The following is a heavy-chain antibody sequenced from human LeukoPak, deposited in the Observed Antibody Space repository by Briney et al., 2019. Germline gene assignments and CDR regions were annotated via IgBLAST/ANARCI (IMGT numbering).Heavy chain of an antibody. CDR1: GITFSNYA. CDR2: ISGRGGNT. V-gene: IGHV3-23*01. J-gene: IGHJ4*02. Sequence: PGGSLRLSCAASGITFSNYAMSWVRQAPGKGLEWVSGISGRGGNTYYADSVKGRFTISRDNSDNTLYLQMISPRADDTAVYYCAKDAVGTTFGYYFDYWGQGALVTVSS. D-gene: IGHD1-26*01. CDR3: AKDAVGTTFGYYFDY.